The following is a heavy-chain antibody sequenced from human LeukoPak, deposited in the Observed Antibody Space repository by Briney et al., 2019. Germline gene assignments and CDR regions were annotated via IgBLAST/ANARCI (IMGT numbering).Heavy chain of an antibody. CDR1: GGTFSSYA. J-gene: IGHJ4*02. D-gene: IGHD5-18*01. V-gene: IGHV1-69*05. CDR2: IIPIFGTA. Sequence: SVKVSFKASGGTFSSYAISWVRQAPGQGLEWMGGIIPIFGTANYAQKFQGRVTITTDESTSTAYMELSSLRSEDTAVYYCARAWRGYSYGFPFDYWGQGTLVTVSS. CDR3: ARAWRGYSYGFPFDY.